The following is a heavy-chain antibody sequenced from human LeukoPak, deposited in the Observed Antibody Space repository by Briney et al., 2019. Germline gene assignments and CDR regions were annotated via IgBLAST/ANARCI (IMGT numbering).Heavy chain of an antibody. J-gene: IGHJ4*02. Sequence: GESLKISSEGLGYSSSTYWSAWVRHRPGKGLEWMGIIYPDGSETRYDPYFEGQVTISADRSTSTAYLPWSSLRASDTAMYYCARASRDGYNQSFDHWGQGTLVTVSS. CDR3: ARASRDGYNQSFDH. D-gene: IGHD5-24*01. CDR2: IYPDGSET. V-gene: IGHV5-51*01. CDR1: GYSSSTYW.